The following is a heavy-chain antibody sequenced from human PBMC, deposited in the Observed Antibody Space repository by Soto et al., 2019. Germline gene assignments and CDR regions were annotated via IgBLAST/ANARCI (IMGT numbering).Heavy chain of an antibody. CDR2: IYYSGST. D-gene: IGHD6-6*01. Sequence: PSETLSLTCTVSGGSISSYYWSWIRQPPGKGLEWIGYIYYSGSTNHNPSLKSRVTISVDTSKNQFSLKLSSVTAADTAVYYCARASSIAARARFDPWGQGTLVTVSS. CDR1: GGSISSYY. J-gene: IGHJ5*02. CDR3: ARASSIAARARFDP. V-gene: IGHV4-59*01.